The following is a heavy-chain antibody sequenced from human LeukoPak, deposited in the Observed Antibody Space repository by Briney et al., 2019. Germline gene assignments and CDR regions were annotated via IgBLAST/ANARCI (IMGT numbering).Heavy chain of an antibody. CDR2: IYYSGVS. Sequence: GSLRLSCAASGFTFSSYGMSWVRQAPGKGLEWIGSIYYSGVSYYNTSLKSRVTISVDTSKKQFSLKLSSVIAADTAVYYCARDAADPNSGYMWFDPWGQGTLVTVSS. V-gene: IGHV4-39*07. D-gene: IGHD3-22*01. CDR1: GFTFSSYG. J-gene: IGHJ5*02. CDR3: ARDAADPNSGYMWFDP.